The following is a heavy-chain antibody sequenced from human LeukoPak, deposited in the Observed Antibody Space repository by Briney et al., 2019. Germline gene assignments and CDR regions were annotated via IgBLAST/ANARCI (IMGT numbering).Heavy chain of an antibody. CDR2: ISYDGSNK. D-gene: IGHD2-2*01. CDR3: AKTNLGYCSSTSCYGNDY. CDR1: GFTFSRYG. J-gene: IGHJ4*02. Sequence: PGGSLRLSCAASGFTFSRYGMHWVRQAPGKGLEWVAVISYDGSNKYYADSVKGRFTISRDNSKNTLYLQMNSLRAEDTAVYYCAKTNLGYCSSTSCYGNDYWGQGTLVTVSS. V-gene: IGHV3-30*18.